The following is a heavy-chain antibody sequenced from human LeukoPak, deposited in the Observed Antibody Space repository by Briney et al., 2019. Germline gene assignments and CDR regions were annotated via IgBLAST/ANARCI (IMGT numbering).Heavy chain of an antibody. CDR1: GGSISSYY. V-gene: IGHV4-59*01. D-gene: IGHD3-10*01. CDR2: IYYSGST. Sequence: SGTLSLTCTVSGGSISSYYWSWIRQPPGKGLEWIGYIYYSGSTNYNPSLKSRVTISVDTSKNQFSLKLSSVTAADTAVYYCARFFGPTGDAFDIWGQGTMVTVSS. CDR3: ARFFGPTGDAFDI. J-gene: IGHJ3*02.